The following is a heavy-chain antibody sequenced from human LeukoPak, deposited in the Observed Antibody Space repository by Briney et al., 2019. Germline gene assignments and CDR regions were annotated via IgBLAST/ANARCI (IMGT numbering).Heavy chain of an antibody. D-gene: IGHD3-22*01. CDR3: ARRAGDYSHPYDY. J-gene: IGHJ4*02. CDR2: ISSLSGTI. Sequence: GGSLRLSCAASGFTVSSNYMSWVRQAPGEGLEWVSYISSLSGTIYYADSVKGRFTISGDNAKNSLYLQMNSLRAEDTAVYYCARRAGDYSHPYDYWGQGTLVTVSS. V-gene: IGHV3-48*01. CDR1: GFTVSSNY.